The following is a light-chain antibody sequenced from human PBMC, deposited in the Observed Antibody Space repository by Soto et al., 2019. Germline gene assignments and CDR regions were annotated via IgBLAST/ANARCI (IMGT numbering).Light chain of an antibody. CDR3: QQYGSSPIT. V-gene: IGKV3D-20*01. CDR2: DAS. J-gene: IGKJ5*01. CDR1: QSVRGNY. Sequence: EIVLTQSPVTLSLSPGERASLSCGASQSVRGNYLAWYQQKPGLAPRLLISDASSRAAGIPDRFSGSGSGTDFTLTISRLEPEDFAVYYCQQYGSSPITFGQGTRLEIK.